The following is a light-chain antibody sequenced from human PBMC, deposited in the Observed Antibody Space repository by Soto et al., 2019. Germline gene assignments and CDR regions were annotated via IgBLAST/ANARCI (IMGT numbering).Light chain of an antibody. J-gene: IGKJ1*01. CDR2: GAS. V-gene: IGKV3-20*01. Sequence: EMVSTQSPGTLSLSPGERVTLSCRASQSVSSSYLAWYQQKPGQAPRLLIYGASSRATGIPDRFSGSGSGTDFTLTISRLEPEDFAVYYCQQYGSSGTFGQGTKVDIK. CDR3: QQYGSSGT. CDR1: QSVSSSY.